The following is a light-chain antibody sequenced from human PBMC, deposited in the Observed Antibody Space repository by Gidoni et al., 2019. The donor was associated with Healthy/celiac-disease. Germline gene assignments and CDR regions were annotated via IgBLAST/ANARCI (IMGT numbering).Light chain of an antibody. V-gene: IGKV1-5*03. CDR3: QQYNSYSWP. Sequence: DIQLTQSPSTLSASVGDRVTITCRASQSISSWLAWYQQKPGKAPKLLIYKASSLESGVPSRFSGSGSGTEFTLTISSLQPDDFATYYCQQYNSYSWPFXQXTKVEIK. CDR1: QSISSW. CDR2: KAS. J-gene: IGKJ1*01.